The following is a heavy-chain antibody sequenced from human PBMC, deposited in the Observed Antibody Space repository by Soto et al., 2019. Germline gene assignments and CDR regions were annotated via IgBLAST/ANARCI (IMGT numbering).Heavy chain of an antibody. CDR2: ISHSGTS. J-gene: IGHJ3*01. V-gene: IGHV4-4*02. CDR1: GGSISSSHW. Sequence: QVQLQESGPGLVKPSGTLSLTCAVSGGSISSSHWWTWVRQSPGKGLEYIGEISHSGTSNSNPSLTSRVTLSVDKSKNHFSLTLTSVTAADTAVYYCASVVLTIPRGAFDAWGQGTLVIVSS. D-gene: IGHD3-9*01. CDR3: ASVVLTIPRGAFDA.